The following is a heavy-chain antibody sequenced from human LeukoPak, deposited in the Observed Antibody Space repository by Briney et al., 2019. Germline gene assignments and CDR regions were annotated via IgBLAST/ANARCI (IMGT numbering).Heavy chain of an antibody. Sequence: SETLSLTCTFSGGSINNFYWSWIRQPAGKGLEWIGRIHASENTNYNPSLKSRVTMSVDTSKNQFSLKLSSVTAADTAVYYCARGSNYYGSGSAYYYYMDVWGKGATVTVSS. D-gene: IGHD3-10*01. J-gene: IGHJ6*03. CDR1: GGSINNFY. CDR2: IHASENT. V-gene: IGHV4-4*07. CDR3: ARGSNYYGSGSAYYYYMDV.